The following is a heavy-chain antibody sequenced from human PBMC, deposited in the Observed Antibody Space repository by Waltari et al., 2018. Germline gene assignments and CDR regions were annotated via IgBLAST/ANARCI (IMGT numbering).Heavy chain of an antibody. CDR1: GFTFSRYE. CDR2: ISSSGSTI. CDR3: ARGGYYYDSSGSQDLDY. Sequence: EVQLVESGGGLVQPGGSLRLSCAASGFTFSRYEMNWVRQAPGKGLEWVSYISSSGSTIYYADSVKGRFTISRDNAKNSLYLQMNSLRAEDTAVYYCARGGYYYDSSGSQDLDYWGQGTLVTVSS. D-gene: IGHD3-22*01. J-gene: IGHJ4*02. V-gene: IGHV3-48*03.